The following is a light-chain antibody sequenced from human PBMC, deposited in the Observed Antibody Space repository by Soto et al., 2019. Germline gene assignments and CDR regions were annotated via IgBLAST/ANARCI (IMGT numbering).Light chain of an antibody. CDR1: SSDVGAYDF. J-gene: IGLJ1*01. CDR3: SSYTTGSAEV. CDR2: DVN. V-gene: IGLV2-14*03. Sequence: HSVRTQPASVSGSPVQSIAMSCTGTSSDVGAYDFVSWYQQHPGKAPKLLIYDVNNRPSGISSRFSGSKSGNTASLTISGLQAEDEAEYYCSSYTTGSAEVFGTGTKVTVL.